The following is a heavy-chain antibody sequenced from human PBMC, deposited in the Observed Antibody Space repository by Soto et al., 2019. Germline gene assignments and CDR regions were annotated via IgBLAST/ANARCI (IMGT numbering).Heavy chain of an antibody. D-gene: IGHD3-22*01. V-gene: IGHV4-30-4*01. Sequence: QVQLQESGPGLVRPSQTLSLTCTVSGGSIGSSDYYWTWIRQPPGKGLEWIGYIFYSGRTYYNPSLEKPITMSVDTCKSQFSLRLSSVTAADTAVYYCAMINYDSSGYYRGGGYHSWGQGTLVTVSS. CDR1: GGSIGSSDYY. CDR2: IFYSGRT. CDR3: AMINYDSSGYYRGGGYHS. J-gene: IGHJ4*02.